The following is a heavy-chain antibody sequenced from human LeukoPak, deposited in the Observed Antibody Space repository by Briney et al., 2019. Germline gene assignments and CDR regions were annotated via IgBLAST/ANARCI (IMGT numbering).Heavy chain of an antibody. CDR2: IKQDGSEK. CDR1: GFTFSNYW. V-gene: IGHV3-7*01. J-gene: IGHJ4*02. D-gene: IGHD6-25*01. Sequence: GGSLRLSCAASGFTFSNYWLTWVRQAPGQGLEWVANIKQDGSEKHYVDSVKGRFTISRDNAKNSLYLQMNSLRAEDTAVYYCARERQIAYRGQGALVTVSS. CDR3: ARERQIAY.